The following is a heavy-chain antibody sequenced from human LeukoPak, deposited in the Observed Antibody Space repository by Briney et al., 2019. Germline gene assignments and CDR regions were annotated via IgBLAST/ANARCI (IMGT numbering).Heavy chain of an antibody. Sequence: PSETLSLTCAVSGYSISSGHYWGWIRQPPGKGLEWIGTIYYSGSTYYNPSLKSRVTISVYTSKNQFSLKLSSVTAADTAVYYCARRPLHLGELSSYYFDYWGREPWSPSPQ. CDR1: GYSISSGHY. V-gene: IGHV4-38-2*01. D-gene: IGHD3-16*02. CDR3: ARRPLHLGELSSYYFDY. J-gene: IGHJ4*02. CDR2: IYYSGST.